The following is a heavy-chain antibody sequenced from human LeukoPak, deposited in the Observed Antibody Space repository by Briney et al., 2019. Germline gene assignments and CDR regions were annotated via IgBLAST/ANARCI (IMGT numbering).Heavy chain of an antibody. CDR2: IYYSGST. J-gene: IGHJ4*02. CDR3: ARSGYYDFWSGSTDQYYFDY. D-gene: IGHD3-3*01. V-gene: IGHV4-59*01. CDR1: GGSISSYY. Sequence: SETLSLTCTVSGGSISSYYWSWIRQPPGKGLEWIGYIYYSGSTNYNPSLKSRVTISVDTSKNQFSLKLSSVTAADTAVYYCARSGYYDFWSGSTDQYYFDYWGQGTLVTVSS.